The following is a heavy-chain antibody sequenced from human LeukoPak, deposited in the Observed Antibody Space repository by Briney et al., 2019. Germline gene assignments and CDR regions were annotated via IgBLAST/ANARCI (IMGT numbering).Heavy chain of an antibody. V-gene: IGHV4-34*01. CDR2: INHSGST. CDR1: GGSFSGYY. Sequence: PSETLSLTCAVYGGSFSGYYWSWIRQPPGKGLEWIGEINHSGSTNYNPSLTSRVTISVDSSKSQFSLKLSSVTAADTAVYYCARVRGSGRHYYYGMDVWGQGTTVTVSS. D-gene: IGHD3-10*01. CDR3: ARVRGSGRHYYYGMDV. J-gene: IGHJ6*02.